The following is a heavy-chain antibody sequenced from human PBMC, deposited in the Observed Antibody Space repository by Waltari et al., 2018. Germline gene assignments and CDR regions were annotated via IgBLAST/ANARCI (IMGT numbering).Heavy chain of an antibody. Sequence: EVQLVESGGGLVQPGGSLRLSCAASGFSVSREWMNWVRQAPGKGLEWVANIKEDGSQRYYVDSVKGRFTISRDNAKNSLYLQMNSLRLEDTALYYCARDHPGSAQVFGFWGQGAQVTVSS. CDR3: ARDHPGSAQVFGF. CDR1: GFSVSREW. J-gene: IGHJ4*02. V-gene: IGHV3-7*01. CDR2: IKEDGSQR. D-gene: IGHD6-6*01.